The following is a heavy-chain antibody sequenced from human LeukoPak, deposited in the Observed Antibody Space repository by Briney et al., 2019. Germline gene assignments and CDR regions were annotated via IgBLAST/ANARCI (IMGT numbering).Heavy chain of an antibody. J-gene: IGHJ3*02. V-gene: IGHV3-74*01. CDR3: AREGRFTMIRGVIITSSTAFDI. D-gene: IGHD3-10*01. CDR2: INSDGSST. CDR1: GFTFSSYW. Sequence: GGSLRLSCAASGFTFSSYWMHWVRQTPGKGLVWVSRINSDGSSTNYADSVKGRFTISRDNAKNTLYLQMNSLRAEDTAVYYCAREGRFTMIRGVIITSSTAFDIWGQGTMVTVSS.